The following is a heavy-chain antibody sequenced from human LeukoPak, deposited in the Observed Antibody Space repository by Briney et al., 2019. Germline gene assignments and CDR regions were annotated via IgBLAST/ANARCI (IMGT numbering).Heavy chain of an antibody. CDR1: GYTLTELS. V-gene: IGHV1-46*01. CDR3: ARDQEGFDY. J-gene: IGHJ4*02. CDR2: IYPRDGST. Sequence: ASVKVSCKVSGYTLTELSMHWVRQAPGQGLEWMGMIYPRDGSTSYAQKFQGRVTVTRDTSTSTVHLELSGLRSEDTAVYYCARDQEGFDYWGQGTLVTVSS.